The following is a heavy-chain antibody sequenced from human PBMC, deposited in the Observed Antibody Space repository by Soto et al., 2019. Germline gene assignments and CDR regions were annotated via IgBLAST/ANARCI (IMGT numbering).Heavy chain of an antibody. V-gene: IGHV3-23*01. D-gene: IGHD3-10*01. CDR3: GTTMVRGAALNYYYYYGMDV. CDR2: ISGSGGSK. Sequence: EVQLLESGGGLVQPGGSLRLSCAASGFTFSSYAMSWVRQAPGKGLEWVSAISGSGGSKYYADSVKGRFTISRDNSKNTLYLQMNSLRAEDTAVYYCGTTMVRGAALNYYYYYGMDVWGQGTTVTVSS. CDR1: GFTFSSYA. J-gene: IGHJ6*02.